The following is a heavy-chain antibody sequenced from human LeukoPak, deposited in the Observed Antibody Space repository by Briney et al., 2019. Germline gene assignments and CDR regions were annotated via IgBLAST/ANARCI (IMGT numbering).Heavy chain of an antibody. CDR3: ARGTPNCGGDCYVIDY. CDR1: GYTFTSYG. Sequence: ASVKVSCKASGYTFTSYGISWVRQAPGQGLEWMGWISAYNGNTNYAQKLQGRVTMTTDTSTSTAYMELRSLRSDDTAVYYCARGTPNCGGDCYVIDYWGQGTLVTVSS. J-gene: IGHJ4*02. CDR2: ISAYNGNT. V-gene: IGHV1-18*01. D-gene: IGHD2-21*02.